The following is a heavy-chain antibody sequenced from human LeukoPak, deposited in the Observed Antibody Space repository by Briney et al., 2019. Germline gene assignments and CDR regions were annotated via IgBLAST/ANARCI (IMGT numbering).Heavy chain of an antibody. J-gene: IGHJ6*03. CDR2: IDYEGGTT. CDR3: AREAYDDFWSGSWRYYYHMDV. Sequence: GGSLRLSCVASGFTFSSHWMHWVRQVPGKGLVWVSRIDYEGGTTDYADSVEGRFSISRDNARNTLYLQMNSLRAEDTAIYYCAREAYDDFWSGSWRYYYHMDVWGKGTTVTVSS. V-gene: IGHV3-74*01. CDR1: GFTFSSHW. D-gene: IGHD3-3*01.